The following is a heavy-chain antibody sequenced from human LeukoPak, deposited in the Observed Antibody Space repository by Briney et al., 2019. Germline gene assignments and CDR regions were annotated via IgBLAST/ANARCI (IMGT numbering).Heavy chain of an antibody. CDR3: ARYSGSYYGLFDY. D-gene: IGHD1-26*01. J-gene: IGHJ4*02. Sequence: SETLSLTCTVSGGSLSSYYWSWIRQPPGKGLVWIGYIYYSGSTNYNPPLKSRVTISVDTSKNQFSLKLSSVTAADTAVYYCARYSGSYYGLFDYWGQGTRVTVSS. CDR1: GGSLSSYY. CDR2: IYYSGST. V-gene: IGHV4-59*01.